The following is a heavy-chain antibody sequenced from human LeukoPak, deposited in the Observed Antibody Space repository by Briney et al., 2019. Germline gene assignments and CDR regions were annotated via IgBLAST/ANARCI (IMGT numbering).Heavy chain of an antibody. J-gene: IGHJ4*02. CDR2: ISDNGGTT. Sequence: AGGSLTLSCSASGFTFRSHAMHWVRQAPGKGLEYVSVISDNGGTTYYADSVKGRFTISRDNSKSTLYLQMSSLRAEDTAVYYCVKDRYGDCVGGYFDYWGQGTLVTVSS. D-gene: IGHD4-17*01. V-gene: IGHV3-64D*09. CDR1: GFTFRSHA. CDR3: VKDRYGDCVGGYFDY.